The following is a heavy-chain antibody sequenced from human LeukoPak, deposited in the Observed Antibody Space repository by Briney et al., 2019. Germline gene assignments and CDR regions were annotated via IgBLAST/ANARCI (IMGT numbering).Heavy chain of an antibody. V-gene: IGHV3-7*01. CDR3: ARGGLMTVGSVIANPFDY. CDR2: IKQDGSEK. CDR1: GFTFSSYW. J-gene: IGHJ4*02. Sequence: PGGSLRLSCAASGFTFSSYWMSWVRQAPGKGLEGVANIKQDGSEKYYVDSVKGRFTISRDNTKNSLYLQMNSLRAEDTAVYYCARGGLMTVGSVIANPFDYWGQGILVTVSS. D-gene: IGHD3-16*02.